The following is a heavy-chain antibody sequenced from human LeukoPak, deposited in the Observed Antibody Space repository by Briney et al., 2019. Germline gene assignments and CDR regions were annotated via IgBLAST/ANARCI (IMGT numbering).Heavy chain of an antibody. CDR2: IYYSGST. CDR1: GGSISSSSYY. Sequence: SETLSLTCTVSGGSISSSSYYWGWIRQPPGKGLEWIGSIYYSGSTYYNPSLKSRVTISVDTSKNQFSLKLSSVTAADTAVYYCARDGIQLWFPFDYWGQGTLVTVSS. D-gene: IGHD5-18*01. J-gene: IGHJ4*02. V-gene: IGHV4-39*07. CDR3: ARDGIQLWFPFDY.